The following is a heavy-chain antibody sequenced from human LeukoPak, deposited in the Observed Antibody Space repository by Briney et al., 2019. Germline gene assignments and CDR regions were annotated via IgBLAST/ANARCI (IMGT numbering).Heavy chain of an antibody. CDR1: GGTFSSYA. CDR3: ARDLYYYGMDV. CDR2: IIPIFGTA. Sequence: SVKVSCKASGGTFSSYAISWVRHAPGQGLEWMGGIIPIFGTANYAQKFQGRVTITADESTSTAYMELSSLRSEDTAVYYCARDLYYYGMDVWGQGTTVTVSS. V-gene: IGHV1-69*13. J-gene: IGHJ6*02.